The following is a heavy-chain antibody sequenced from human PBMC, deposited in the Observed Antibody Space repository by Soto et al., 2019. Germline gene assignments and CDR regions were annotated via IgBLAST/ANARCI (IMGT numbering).Heavy chain of an antibody. D-gene: IGHD1-26*01. Sequence: LRLSCAASGFTFSSYSMNWVRQAPGKGLEWVSSISSSSSYIYYADSVKGRFTISRDNAKNSLYLQMNSLRAEDTAVYYCARLVGATARLPADYWGQGTLVTVSS. CDR1: GFTFSSYS. V-gene: IGHV3-21*01. CDR2: ISSSSSYI. J-gene: IGHJ4*02. CDR3: ARLVGATARLPADY.